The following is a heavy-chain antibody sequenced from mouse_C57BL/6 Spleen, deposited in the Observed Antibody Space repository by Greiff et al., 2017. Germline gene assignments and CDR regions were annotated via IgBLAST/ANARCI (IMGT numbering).Heavy chain of an antibody. D-gene: IGHD2-4*01. V-gene: IGHV5-17*01. CDR3: ARDDYDPYYYAMDY. J-gene: IGHJ4*01. CDR1: GFTFSDYG. CDR2: ISSGSSTI. Sequence: EVQVVESGGGLVKPGGSLKLSCAASGFTFSDYGMHWVRQAPEKGLEWVAYISSGSSTIYYADTVKGRFTISRDNAKNTLFLQMTSLRSEDTAMYYCARDDYDPYYYAMDYWGQGTSVTVSS.